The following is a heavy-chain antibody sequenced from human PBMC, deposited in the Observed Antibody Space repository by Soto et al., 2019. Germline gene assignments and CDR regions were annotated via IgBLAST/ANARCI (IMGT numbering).Heavy chain of an antibody. J-gene: IGHJ3*02. CDR2: INPSGGST. CDR1: GYTFTSYY. D-gene: IGHD6-13*01. Sequence: ASVKVSCQASGYTFTSYYMHWVRQAPGQGLEWMGIINPSGGSTSYAQKFQGGVTMTRDTSTSTVYRELSSLRSEDTAVYYCARARKIEAAGPDAFEIWGQGAMVTVSS. CDR3: ARARKIEAAGPDAFEI. V-gene: IGHV1-46*01.